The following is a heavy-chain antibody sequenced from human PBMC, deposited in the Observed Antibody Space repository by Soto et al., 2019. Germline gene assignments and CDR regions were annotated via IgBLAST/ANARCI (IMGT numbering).Heavy chain of an antibody. V-gene: IGHV4-30-2*01. CDR2: IYHSGST. CDR3: AREISLRSTVTRGYFDY. J-gene: IGHJ4*02. D-gene: IGHD4-17*01. Sequence: QLQLQESGSGLVKPSQTLSLTCAVSGGSISSGGYSWSWIRQPPGKGLEWIGYIYHSGSTYYNPSLKSRVPISVDRSKNQFSLKLSSVTAADTAVYYCAREISLRSTVTRGYFDYWGQGTLVTVSS. CDR1: GGSISSGGYS.